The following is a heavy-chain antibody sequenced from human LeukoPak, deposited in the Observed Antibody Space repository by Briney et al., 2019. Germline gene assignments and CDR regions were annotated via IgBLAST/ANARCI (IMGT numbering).Heavy chain of an antibody. CDR2: ISSSTSYI. V-gene: IGHV3-21*01. D-gene: IGHD6-13*01. CDR1: GFTFSSYS. J-gene: IGHJ4*02. CDR3: AREPGIAAADEAGFDY. Sequence: PGGSLRLSCAASGFTFSSYSMNWIRQAPGKGLGWVSSISSSTSYIYYADSVKGRFTISKDNAKNSLYLQMNSLRAEDTAVYYCAREPGIAAADEAGFDYWGQGTLVTVSS.